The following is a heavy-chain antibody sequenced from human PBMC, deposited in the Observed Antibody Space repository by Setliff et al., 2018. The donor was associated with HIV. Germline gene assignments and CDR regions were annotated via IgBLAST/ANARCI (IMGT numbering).Heavy chain of an antibody. CDR2: IYHRGTT. J-gene: IGHJ5*02. V-gene: IGHV4-38-2*01. CDR1: GYSISSGYY. D-gene: IGHD6-19*01. CDR3: ARPHSGRGGGAYFDP. Sequence: SETLSLTCDVSGYSISSGYYWGWIRQPPGKGLEWIGSIYHRGTTYYNPSLKSRVTISVDRFRNQFSLQLRSVTAADTAVYYCARPHSGRGGGAYFDPWGQGILVTV.